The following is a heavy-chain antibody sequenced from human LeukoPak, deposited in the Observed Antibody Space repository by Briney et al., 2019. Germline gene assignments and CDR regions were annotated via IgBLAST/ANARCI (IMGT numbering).Heavy chain of an antibody. J-gene: IGHJ4*02. Sequence: PGGSLRLSCAVSGFTFSSYSMNWVRQAPGKGLEGVSYISSSSSTKYYADSVKGPFTISRDKAKNSLYLQMTSLRAEDTAVYSCARSLTLDYWGQGTLVTVSS. V-gene: IGHV3-48*01. D-gene: IGHD3-9*01. CDR2: ISSSSSTK. CDR1: GFTFSSYS. CDR3: ARSLTLDY.